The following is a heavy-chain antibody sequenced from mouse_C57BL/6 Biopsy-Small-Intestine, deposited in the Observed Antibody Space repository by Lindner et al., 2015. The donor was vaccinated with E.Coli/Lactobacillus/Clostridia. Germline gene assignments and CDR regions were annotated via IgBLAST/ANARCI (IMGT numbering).Heavy chain of an antibody. D-gene: IGHD2-12*01. CDR1: GGTLTSYT. J-gene: IGHJ3*01. CDR2: IIPLLDIA. Sequence: SVKVSCKTSGGTLTSYTINWVRQAPGQGLEWMGRIIPLLDIANYAQHFQDSVTFTADKSANTAYMELSSLRSDDTAVYFCARTYGSGSYYPLYWGPGTLVTVS. CDR3: ARTYGSGSYYPLY. V-gene: IGHV1S126*01.